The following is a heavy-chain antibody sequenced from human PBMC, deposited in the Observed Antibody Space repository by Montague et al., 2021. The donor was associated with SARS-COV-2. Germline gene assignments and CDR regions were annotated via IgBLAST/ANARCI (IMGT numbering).Heavy chain of an antibody. J-gene: IGHJ5*02. D-gene: IGHD4-11*01. Sequence: SETLSLTCAVYGGSFSGYFWSWIRQTPGRGLEWIGEINHGGTADYNPSLKSRVTLSVGTSKAQFSLILTSVTAADTAVYYCARERGRGVDYFDPWGQGTLVTVSS. CDR3: ARERGRGVDYFDP. CDR2: INHGGTA. CDR1: GGSFSGYF. V-gene: IGHV4-34*01.